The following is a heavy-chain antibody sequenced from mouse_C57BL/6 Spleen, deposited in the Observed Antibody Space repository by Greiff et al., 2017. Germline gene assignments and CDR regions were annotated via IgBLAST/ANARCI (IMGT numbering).Heavy chain of an antibody. CDR1: GYAFSGYW. V-gene: IGHV1-80*01. CDR3: AREEDYGNPAWFAY. J-gene: IGHJ3*01. Sequence: QVQLQQSGAELVKPGASVKISCKASGYAFSGYWMNWVKQRPGKGLEWIGQIYPGDGDTNYNGKFKGKATLTADKSSSTAYMQLSSLTSEDSAVYFCAREEDYGNPAWFAYWGPETLVTVSA. CDR2: IYPGDGDT. D-gene: IGHD2-1*01.